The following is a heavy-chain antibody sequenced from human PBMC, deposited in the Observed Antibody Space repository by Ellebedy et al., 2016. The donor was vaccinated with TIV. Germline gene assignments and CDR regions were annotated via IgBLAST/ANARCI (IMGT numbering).Heavy chain of an antibody. D-gene: IGHD6-19*01. CDR2: ISNGGDTT. CDR3: ARGRPAVVGALNYGLDV. V-gene: IGHV3-23*01. J-gene: IGHJ6*02. CDR1: GFTFGCCA. Sequence: GESLKISCAASGFTFGCCAMSWVRQAPGKGLEWVSVISNGGDTTYADSVKGRFTISSDNSKNTLYLQMNSLRAEDTAVYYCARGRPAVVGALNYGLDVWGQGTTVTVSS.